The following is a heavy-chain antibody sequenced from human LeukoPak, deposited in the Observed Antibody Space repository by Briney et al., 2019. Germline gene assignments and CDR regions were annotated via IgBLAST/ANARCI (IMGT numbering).Heavy chain of an antibody. D-gene: IGHD6-25*01. J-gene: IGHJ4*02. Sequence: GGSLRLSCAASGFTFSSYWMSWVRQAPGKGLECVANIKQDESEKYYVDSVRGRFTLSRDNAKNSLYLQMNSLRVEDTAVYYCATSAARAIESWGQGTLVTVSS. CDR2: IKQDESEK. CDR3: ATSAARAIES. V-gene: IGHV3-7*01. CDR1: GFTFSSYW.